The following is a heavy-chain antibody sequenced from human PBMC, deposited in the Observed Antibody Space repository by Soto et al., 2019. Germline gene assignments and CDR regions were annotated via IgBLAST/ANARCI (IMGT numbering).Heavy chain of an antibody. Sequence: QITLKESGPTLVKPTQTLTLTCTFSGFSLNTGGLAVGWIRQPPGKALEWLALIYWDNDKRYSPSLRSSLTITKNTSKNQVVLTMTNMDPVDAATYYCVHSRCGGDCLQSYSSHYYYGMDVWGQGTTVTVSS. CDR1: GFSLNTGGLA. J-gene: IGHJ6*02. V-gene: IGHV2-5*02. CDR3: VHSRCGGDCLQSYSSHYYYGMDV. D-gene: IGHD2-21*02. CDR2: IYWDNDK.